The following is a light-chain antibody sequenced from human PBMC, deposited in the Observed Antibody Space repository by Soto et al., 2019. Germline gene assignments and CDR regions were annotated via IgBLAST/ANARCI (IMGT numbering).Light chain of an antibody. CDR1: GSNIGAGYD. CDR2: SNI. Sequence: QSVLTQPPSVSGAPGQMVTISCTGSGSNIGAGYDVHWYQLVSGTAPRLLIYSNINRPSGVPDRFSGSRSGASASLAITGLQAEDEAHYYCQSFDNKPHVLFGGGTKVTVL. J-gene: IGLJ3*02. V-gene: IGLV1-40*01. CDR3: QSFDNKPHVL.